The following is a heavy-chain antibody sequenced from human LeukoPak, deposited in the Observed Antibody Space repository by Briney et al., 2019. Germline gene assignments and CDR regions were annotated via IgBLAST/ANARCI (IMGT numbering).Heavy chain of an antibody. Sequence: GPSVKLFCKASGYTFTSYDINWARHPTGQGLEWMGYINPNTRNTGYAQKFQGRVTMTRNPSISTAYMELSSLRSEDTAVYYCARGGSYSSSWYAPNWFDPWGQGTLVTVSS. D-gene: IGHD6-13*01. CDR1: GYTFTSYD. CDR3: ARGGSYSSSWYAPNWFDP. J-gene: IGHJ5*02. V-gene: IGHV1-8*01. CDR2: INPNTRNT.